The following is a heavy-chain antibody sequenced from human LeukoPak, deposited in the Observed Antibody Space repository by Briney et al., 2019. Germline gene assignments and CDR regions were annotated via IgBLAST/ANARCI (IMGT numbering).Heavy chain of an antibody. CDR3: ASFLYYDFWSGYYRFDY. CDR2: IYHSGST. J-gene: IGHJ4*02. CDR1: GYSISSGYY. D-gene: IGHD3-3*01. V-gene: IGHV4-38-2*01. Sequence: PSETLSLTCAVSGYSISSGYYWGWIRQPPGKGLGWIGSIYHSGSTYYNPSLKSRVTISVDTSKNQFSPKLSSVTAADTAVYYCASFLYYDFWSGYYRFDYWGQGTLVTVSS.